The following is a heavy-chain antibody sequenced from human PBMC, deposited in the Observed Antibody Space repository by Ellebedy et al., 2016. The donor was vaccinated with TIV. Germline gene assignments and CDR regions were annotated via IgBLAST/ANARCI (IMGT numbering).Heavy chain of an antibody. CDR1: GGSISSYY. J-gene: IGHJ4*02. CDR2: IYYSGST. CDR3: ARDTRSGLVAD. V-gene: IGHV4-59*01. D-gene: IGHD2-15*01. Sequence: SETLSLTCTASGGSISSYYWSWIRQPPGKGLEWIGYIYYSGSTNYNPSLKSRVTISVDTSKNQFSLKLSSVTAADTAVYYCARDTRSGLVADWGQGTLVTVSS.